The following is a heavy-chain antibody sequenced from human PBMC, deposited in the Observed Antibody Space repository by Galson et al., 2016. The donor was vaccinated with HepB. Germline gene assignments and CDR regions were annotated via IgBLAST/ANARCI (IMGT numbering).Heavy chain of an antibody. D-gene: IGHD2-2*01. CDR1: GFTVSNLY. CDR3: ATQSASTKCYWCFDP. V-gene: IGHV3-53*01. Sequence: SLRLSCAASGFTVSNLYMTWVHQAPGKGLEWVALIYNSGRTTYADSVKGRFIISRDNSKNMMFLQMNNLRPDDTAVYYCATQSASTKCYWCFDPWGQGTLVTVSS. CDR2: IYNSGRT. J-gene: IGHJ5*02.